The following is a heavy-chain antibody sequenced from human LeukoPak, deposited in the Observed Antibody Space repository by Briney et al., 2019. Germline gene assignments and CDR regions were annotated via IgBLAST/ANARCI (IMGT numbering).Heavy chain of an antibody. J-gene: IGHJ5*02. CDR1: GGSFSGYY. CDR2: INHSGST. D-gene: IGHD2-2*02. CDR3: ARVIVGDIVVVPAAITAGEWFDP. Sequence: SETLSLTRAVYGGSFSGYYWSWIRQPPGKGLEGIWGINHSGSTNYNPSLKSRVTMSVDTSKNQFSLKLSSVTAADTAVYYCARVIVGDIVVVPAAITAGEWFDPWGQGTLVTVSS. V-gene: IGHV4-34*01.